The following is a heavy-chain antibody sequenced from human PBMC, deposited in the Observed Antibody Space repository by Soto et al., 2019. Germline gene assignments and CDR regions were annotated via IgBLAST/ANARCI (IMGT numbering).Heavy chain of an antibody. V-gene: IGHV3-33*01. CDR3: ARYCSGGSCYPTYYGLDV. J-gene: IGHJ6*02. Sequence: QVQLVESGGGVVQPGRSLRLSCFASGFTFSSYGMHWVRQAPGKGLEWVALTWYDGSKAYYAEPVKGRFTISRDNSKNTQXLQMNSLRAEDTAVYYCARYCSGGSCYPTYYGLDVWGQGTTVTVSS. CDR2: TWYDGSKA. D-gene: IGHD2-15*01. CDR1: GFTFSSYG.